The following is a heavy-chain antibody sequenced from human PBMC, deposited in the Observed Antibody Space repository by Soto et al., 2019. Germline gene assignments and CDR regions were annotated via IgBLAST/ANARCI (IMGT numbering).Heavy chain of an antibody. J-gene: IGHJ5*02. Sequence: KTSETLSLTCTVSGGSISSGRYYWSWIRQHPGKGLEWVGYIYYSGSTYYNPSLKSRVTISVDTSKNQFSLKLSSVTAADTAVYYCARDRVVPAESTPYNWFDPWGQGTLVTVSS. V-gene: IGHV4-31*03. D-gene: IGHD2-2*01. CDR3: ARDRVVPAESTPYNWFDP. CDR1: GGSISSGRYY. CDR2: IYYSGST.